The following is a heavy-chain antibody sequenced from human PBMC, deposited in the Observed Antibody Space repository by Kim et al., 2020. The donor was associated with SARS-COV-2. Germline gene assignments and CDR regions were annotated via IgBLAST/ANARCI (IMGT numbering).Heavy chain of an antibody. Sequence: GTTVDAASVQGRFTISRDDAKSIAFLQMNSLKTEDTAVYYCTRVLWGLGHWGQGTLVTVSS. J-gene: IGHJ5*02. V-gene: IGHV3-49*02. CDR2: GTT. D-gene: IGHD3-16*01. CDR3: TRVLWGLGH.